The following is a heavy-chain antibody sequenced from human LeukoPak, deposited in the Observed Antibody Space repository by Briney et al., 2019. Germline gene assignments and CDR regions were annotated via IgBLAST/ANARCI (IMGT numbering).Heavy chain of an antibody. CDR2: ISGSGGST. D-gene: IGHD6-13*01. J-gene: IGHJ4*02. Sequence: VGSFRGYRAAPEFTFSSNAIGLVGHGTGKGMEWVSAISGSGGSTYYADSVKGRFTISRDNSKNTLYLQMNSLRAEDTAVYYCAKCYRNSWYSDYWGQGTLVTVSS. V-gene: IGHV3-23*01. CDR3: AKCYRNSWYSDY. CDR1: EFTFSSNA.